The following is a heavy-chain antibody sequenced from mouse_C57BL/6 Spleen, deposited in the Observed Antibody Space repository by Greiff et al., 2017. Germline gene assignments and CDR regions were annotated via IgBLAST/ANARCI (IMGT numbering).Heavy chain of an antibody. D-gene: IGHD1-1*01. CDR3: ARLITTVVAPGYAMDY. CDR1: GYTFTSYW. CDR2: INPSNGGT. Sequence: QVQLQQPGTELVKPGASVKLSCQASGYTFTSYWMHWVKQRPGQGLEWIGNINPSNGGTNYNEKFKSKATLTVDKASSTAYMQLSSLTSEDSAVYYCARLITTVVAPGYAMDYWGQGTSVTVSS. J-gene: IGHJ4*01. V-gene: IGHV1-53*01.